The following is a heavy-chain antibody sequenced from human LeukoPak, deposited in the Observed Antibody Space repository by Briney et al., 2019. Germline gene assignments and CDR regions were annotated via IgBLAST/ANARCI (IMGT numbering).Heavy chain of an antibody. V-gene: IGHV3-23*01. CDR1: GFTFSDYA. D-gene: IGHD1-26*01. J-gene: IGHJ4*02. CDR2: ISGSGLMT. CDR3: AKDRSIGTYYTFDH. Sequence: PGGSLRLSCAASGFTFSDYAMTWVRQAPGKGLEWVATISGSGLMTYYADSVKGRFTVSGDNSKNTLYLQMISLTAADTAVYYCAKDRSIGTYYTFDHWGQGTLVTVPS.